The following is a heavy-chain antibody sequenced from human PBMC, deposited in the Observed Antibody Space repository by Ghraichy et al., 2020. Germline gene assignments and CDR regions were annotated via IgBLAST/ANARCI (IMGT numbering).Heavy chain of an antibody. V-gene: IGHV1-18*01. Sequence: ASVKVSCKASGYTFTSHGISWVRQAPGQGLEWMGWISSYNGNTYYAQTFQGRLTLTTDTSTNTAHMKLRSLRSDDTADDTAVYYCARGGQMAAVASGMSYYYYAMDVWGQGTTVTVSS. D-gene: IGHD3-10*01. CDR2: ISSYNGNT. J-gene: IGHJ6*02. CDR3: ARGGQMAAVASGMSYYYYAMDV. CDR1: GYTFTSHG.